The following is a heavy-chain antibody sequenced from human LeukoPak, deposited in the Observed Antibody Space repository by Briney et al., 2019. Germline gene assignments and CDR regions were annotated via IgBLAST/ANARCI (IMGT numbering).Heavy chain of an antibody. D-gene: IGHD5-24*01. V-gene: IGHV1-2*02. CDR3: ARLSRDGYNWVFDY. CDR1: GYTFTGYY. J-gene: IGHJ4*02. CDR2: INPNSGGT. Sequence: ASVKVSCKASGYTFTGYYMHWVRQAPGQGLEWMGWINPNSGGTNYAQKFQGRVTMTRDTSISTAYMELRRLRSDDTAVYYCARLSRDGYNWVFDYWGQGTLVTVSS.